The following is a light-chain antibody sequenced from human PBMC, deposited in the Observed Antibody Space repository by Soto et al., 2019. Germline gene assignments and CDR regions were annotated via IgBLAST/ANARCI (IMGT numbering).Light chain of an antibody. V-gene: IGKV1-13*02. CDR3: KQYNSYTRT. J-gene: IGKJ1*01. CDR1: QGIGTY. Sequence: AIQLTQSPSSLSASVGDRVTVTCRASQGIGTYLVWYQQKRGKAPKLLFYDAYSLESGVQSRFSGSGSGTEFTLTIRSLQPDDFATYYCKQYNSYTRTFGQGTKVDIK. CDR2: DAY.